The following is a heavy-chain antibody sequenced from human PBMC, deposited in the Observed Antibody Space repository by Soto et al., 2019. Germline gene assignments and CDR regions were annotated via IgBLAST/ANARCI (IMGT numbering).Heavy chain of an antibody. CDR2: INGGGSAT. CDR1: GFTFSGHA. D-gene: IGHD1-1*01. J-gene: IGHJ4*02. Sequence: EVQVLESGGGLVQPGGSLTVSCATSGFTFSGHAMSWVRQAPEKGLEWVSGINGGGSATYYADSVKGRFTISRDNFKNTLYLQMNSLSAEDTAVYYCARRHETSLCFDSWGQGALVTVSS. CDR3: ARRHETSLCFDS. V-gene: IGHV3-23*01.